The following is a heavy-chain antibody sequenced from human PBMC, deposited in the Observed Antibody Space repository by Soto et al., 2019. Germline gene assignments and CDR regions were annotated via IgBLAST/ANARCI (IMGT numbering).Heavy chain of an antibody. V-gene: IGHV4-4*07. D-gene: IGHD6-25*01. CDR1: GGSISSYY. CDR2: IYTSGST. J-gene: IGHJ6*02. CDR3: AREEKQRLAPRELGNYYYGMDV. Sequence: SETLSLTCTVSGGSISSYYWSWIRQPAGKGLEWIGRIYTSGSTNYNPSLKSRVTMSVDTSKNQFSLKLSSVTAADTAVYYCAREEKQRLAPRELGNYYYGMDVWGQGTTVTVSS.